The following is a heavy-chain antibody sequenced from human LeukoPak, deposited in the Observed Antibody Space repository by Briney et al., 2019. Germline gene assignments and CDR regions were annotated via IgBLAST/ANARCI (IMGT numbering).Heavy chain of an antibody. J-gene: IGHJ4*02. CDR1: GFTFSSYG. V-gene: IGHV3-33*01. CDR3: ARDRWELLRGLDY. CDR2: IWCDGSNK. D-gene: IGHD1-26*01. Sequence: GGSLRLSCAASGFTFSSYGMHWVRQAPGKGLEWVAVIWCDGSNKYYADSVKGRFTISRDNSKNTLYLQMNSLRAEDTAVYYCARDRWELLRGLDYWGQGTLVTVSS.